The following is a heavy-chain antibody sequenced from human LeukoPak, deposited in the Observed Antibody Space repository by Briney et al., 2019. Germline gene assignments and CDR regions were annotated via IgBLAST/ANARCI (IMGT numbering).Heavy chain of an antibody. Sequence: SETLSLTCTVSGGSISSYYWSWIRQPPGKGLEWLGNIYYSGCTNYNPSLKSRVTISVDTSKNQFSLKLSSVTAADTAVYYCARVAHGDYVIYYFDYWGQGTLVTVSS. V-gene: IGHV4-59*01. J-gene: IGHJ4*02. CDR2: IYYSGCT. CDR3: ARVAHGDYVIYYFDY. D-gene: IGHD4-17*01. CDR1: GGSISSYY.